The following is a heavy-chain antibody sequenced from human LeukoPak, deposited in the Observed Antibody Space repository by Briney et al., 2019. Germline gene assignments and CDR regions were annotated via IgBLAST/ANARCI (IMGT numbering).Heavy chain of an antibody. J-gene: IGHJ6*03. V-gene: IGHV4-39*07. CDR3: ARVGTAAAPHYYYYYYMDV. CDR1: GGSISSSSYY. D-gene: IGHD6-13*01. CDR2: IYYSGST. Sequence: PSETLSLTCTVSGGSISSSSYYWGWIRQPPGKGLEWIGSIYYSGSTYYNPSLKSRVTISVDTSKNQFSLKLSSVTAADTAVYYCARVGTAAAPHYYYYYYMDVWGKGTTVTVSS.